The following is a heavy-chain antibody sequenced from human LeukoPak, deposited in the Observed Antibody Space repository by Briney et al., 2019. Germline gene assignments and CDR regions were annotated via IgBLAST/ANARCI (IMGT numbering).Heavy chain of an antibody. D-gene: IGHD3-16*01. CDR3: AKDSLADIDY. Sequence: GGSLRLSCAASGFIFSTYSMYWVRQAPGKGLEWVAFIRHDGSIKNYADSVKGRSTISRDNSKNTLYLQMNSLRAEDTAVYYCAKDSLADIDYWGQGTLVTVSS. CDR1: GFIFSTYS. CDR2: IRHDGSIK. V-gene: IGHV3-30*02. J-gene: IGHJ4*02.